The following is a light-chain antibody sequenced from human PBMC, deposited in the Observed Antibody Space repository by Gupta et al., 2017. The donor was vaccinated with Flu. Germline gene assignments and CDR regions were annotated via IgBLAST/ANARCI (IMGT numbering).Light chain of an antibody. CDR3: QVWDSSTEGMV. CDR1: NIGSKN. J-gene: IGLJ2*01. V-gene: IGLV3-9*01. Sequence: SSELLKPLSVSVALGQTARIPRGGYNIGSKNVHWYQQKSGQAPVLVIYRDYNRPSGIPERLSGSNSGNTATLTISRAQAGDEADYYCQVWDSSTEGMVFGGGTKLTAL. CDR2: RDY.